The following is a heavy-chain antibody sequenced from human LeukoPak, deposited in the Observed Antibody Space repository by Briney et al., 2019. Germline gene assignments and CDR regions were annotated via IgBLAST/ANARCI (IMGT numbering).Heavy chain of an antibody. V-gene: IGHV3-30*02. D-gene: IGHD6-19*01. Sequence: PGGSLRLSCAASGFTFSSYAMSWVRQAPGKGLEWVAFMHFDGGHESYTDSVKGRFTISRDNAKNSLYLQMNSLRAEDTAVYYCARDPPEWEGGIAVAGARGLSVDYWGQGTLVTVSS. CDR3: ARDPPEWEGGIAVAGARGLSVDY. CDR2: MHFDGGHE. J-gene: IGHJ4*02. CDR1: GFTFSSYA.